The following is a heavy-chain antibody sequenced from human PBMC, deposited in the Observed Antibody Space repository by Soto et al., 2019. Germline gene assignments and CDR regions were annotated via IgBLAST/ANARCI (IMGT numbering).Heavy chain of an antibody. CDR1: GFTFSSYS. CDR2: ISSSSSYI. J-gene: IGHJ3*02. Sequence: GGSLRLSCAASGFTFSSYSMNWVRQAPGKGLEWVSSISSSSSYIYYADSVKGRFTISRDNAKNSLYLQMNSLRAEDTAVYYCARVQLERRLAHAFDIWGQGTMVTVSS. D-gene: IGHD1-1*01. CDR3: ARVQLERRLAHAFDI. V-gene: IGHV3-21*01.